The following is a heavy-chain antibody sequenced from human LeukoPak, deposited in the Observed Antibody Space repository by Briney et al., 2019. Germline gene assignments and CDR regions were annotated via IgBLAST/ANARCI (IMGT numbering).Heavy chain of an antibody. CDR2: INWNGGST. D-gene: IGHD3-22*01. J-gene: IGHJ3*02. CDR1: GFTFDDYG. Sequence: GGSLRLSCAASGFTFDDYGMSWVRQAPGKGLEWVSGINWNGGSTGYADSVKGRFTISRDNAKNSLYLQMNSLRAEDTALHYCARVSYYYDSSGYYLDAFDIWGQGTMVTVSS. CDR3: ARVSYYYDSSGYYLDAFDI. V-gene: IGHV3-20*04.